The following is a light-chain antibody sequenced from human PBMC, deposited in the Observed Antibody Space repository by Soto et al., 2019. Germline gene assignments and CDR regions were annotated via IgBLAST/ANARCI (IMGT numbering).Light chain of an antibody. CDR2: DTS. V-gene: IGKV3-20*01. CDR3: QQYVSSPLT. CDR1: QSVSSSS. J-gene: IGKJ4*01. Sequence: EIVVTQSPRTLSLSPGERATLSCRASQSVSSSSLAWYQQKPGQAPRLLIYDTSSRATGIPDRFSGSGSGTDFTLTISRLEPEDFAVYYCQQYVSSPLTFGGGTKVDIK.